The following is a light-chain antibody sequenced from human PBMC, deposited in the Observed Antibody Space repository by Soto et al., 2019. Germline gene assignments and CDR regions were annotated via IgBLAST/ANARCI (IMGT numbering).Light chain of an antibody. CDR3: SSYTGSRDPYV. J-gene: IGLJ1*01. Sequence: QSVLTQPPSASGSPGQSVTISCTGTSSDIGRYNFVSWYQQHPGKAPRLLIYEVTKRPSGVPARFSGSKSGNAASLTVSGLQGEDEAEYFCSSYTGSRDPYVFGTGTKVTVL. CDR1: SSDIGRYNF. CDR2: EVT. V-gene: IGLV2-8*01.